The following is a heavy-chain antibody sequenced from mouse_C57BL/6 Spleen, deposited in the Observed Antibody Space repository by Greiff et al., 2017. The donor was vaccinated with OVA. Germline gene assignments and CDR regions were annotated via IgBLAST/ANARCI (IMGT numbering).Heavy chain of an antibody. V-gene: IGHV1-80*01. D-gene: IGHD1-1*01. CDR2: LYPGDGDT. CDR1: GYAFSSYW. Sequence: QVQLQQSGAELVKPGASVKISCKASGYAFSSYWMNWVKQRPGKGLEWIGQLYPGDGDTNYNGKFKRKTTLTADKSSSTAYMQLSSLTSEDSAVYVCARGYYGSSPHWYFDVWGTGTTVTVSS. J-gene: IGHJ1*03. CDR3: ARGYYGSSPHWYFDV.